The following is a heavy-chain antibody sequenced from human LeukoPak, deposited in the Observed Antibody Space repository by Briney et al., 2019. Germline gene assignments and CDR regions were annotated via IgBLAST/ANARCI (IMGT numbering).Heavy chain of an antibody. V-gene: IGHV1-2*02. CDR1: GFTFTGYY. CDR3: ARYVGATLGIYY. CDR2: INPNSGGT. J-gene: IGHJ4*02. D-gene: IGHD1-26*01. Sequence: ASVKVSCKASGFTFTGYYMHWVRQAPGQGLEWMGWINPNSGGTNYAQKFQGRVTMTRDTSIGTAYMELSRLRSDDTAVYYCARYVGATLGIYYWGQGTLVTVSS.